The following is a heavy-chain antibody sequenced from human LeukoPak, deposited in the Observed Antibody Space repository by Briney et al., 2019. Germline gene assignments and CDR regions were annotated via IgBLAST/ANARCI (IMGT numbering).Heavy chain of an antibody. V-gene: IGHV4-39*01. J-gene: IGHJ4*02. CDR2: IYYSGST. Sequence: PSETLSLTCTVSGGSISSSSYYWGWIRQPPGKGLEWIGSIYYSGSTYYNPSLKSRVTISVDTSKRQFSLKLNSVTAADTAVYYCARHSSMTTVVFDNWGQGTLVTVSS. CDR3: ARHSSMTTVVFDN. CDR1: GGSISSSSYY. D-gene: IGHD4-23*01.